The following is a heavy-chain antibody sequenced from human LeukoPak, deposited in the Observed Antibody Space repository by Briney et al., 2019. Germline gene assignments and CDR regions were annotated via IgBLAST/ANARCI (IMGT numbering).Heavy chain of an antibody. CDR3: ARFRYSNYVSWYFDL. CDR2: IYYSGST. CDR1: GGSISSYY. V-gene: IGHV4-59*01. Sequence: SETLSLTCTVSGGSISSYYWNWIRQSPGKGLEWIGYIYYSGSTNYNPSLKSRVTISVDTSKNQFSLKLSSVTAVDTAVYYCARFRYSNYVSWYFDLWGRGTLVTVSS. J-gene: IGHJ2*01. D-gene: IGHD4-11*01.